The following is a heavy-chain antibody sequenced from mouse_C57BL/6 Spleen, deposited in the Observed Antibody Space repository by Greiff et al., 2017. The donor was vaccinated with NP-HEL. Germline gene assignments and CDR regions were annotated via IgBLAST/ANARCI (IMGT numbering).Heavy chain of an antibody. Sequence: VQLQQSGAELVRPGASVKLSCTASSFNIKDDYMHWVKQRPEQGLEWIGWIDPENGDTEYASKFQGKATITADTSSNTAYLQLSSLTSEDTAVYYCTKNYYGSSDYWGQGTTLTVSS. J-gene: IGHJ2*01. D-gene: IGHD1-1*01. CDR3: TKNYYGSSDY. V-gene: IGHV14-4*01. CDR1: SFNIKDDY. CDR2: IDPENGDT.